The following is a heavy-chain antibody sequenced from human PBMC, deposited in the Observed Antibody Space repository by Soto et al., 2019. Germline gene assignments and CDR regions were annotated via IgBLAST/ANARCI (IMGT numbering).Heavy chain of an antibody. Sequence: GASVKVSCKASGYTFTGYYMPWVRQAPGQGLEWMGWINPNSGGTNYAQKFQGRVTMTRDTSISTAYMELSRLRSDDTAVYYCARDSGYSSSWYWFDPWGQGTLVTVSS. CDR1: GYTFTGYY. CDR2: INPNSGGT. V-gene: IGHV1-2*02. J-gene: IGHJ5*02. D-gene: IGHD6-13*01. CDR3: ARDSGYSSSWYWFDP.